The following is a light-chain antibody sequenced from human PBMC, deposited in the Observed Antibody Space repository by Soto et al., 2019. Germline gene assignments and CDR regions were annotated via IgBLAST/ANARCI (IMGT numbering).Light chain of an antibody. Sequence: DIQMTQSPSTLSASVGDRVTITCRASQSISSWLAWYQQKPGKAPKLLIYDASSLESGVPSRFSGSGSGTGFTLTISSLQPDDFATYYCQHYNSYWTLGQGTKVDIK. J-gene: IGKJ1*01. CDR1: QSISSW. CDR3: QHYNSYWT. V-gene: IGKV1-5*01. CDR2: DAS.